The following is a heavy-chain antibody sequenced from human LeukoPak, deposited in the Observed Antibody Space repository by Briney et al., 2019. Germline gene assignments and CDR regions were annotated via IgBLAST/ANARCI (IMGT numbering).Heavy chain of an antibody. D-gene: IGHD3-22*01. Sequence: GGSLRLSCAASGFTFSSYAMSWVRQAPGKGLEWVSAISGSGETTYYSDSVKGRFTISRDNSKNTLFLQMNSLRVEDAAMYYCAKTHGYFDQWGQGTLVAVSS. CDR3: AKTHGYFDQ. J-gene: IGHJ4*02. CDR1: GFTFSSYA. CDR2: ISGSGETT. V-gene: IGHV3-23*01.